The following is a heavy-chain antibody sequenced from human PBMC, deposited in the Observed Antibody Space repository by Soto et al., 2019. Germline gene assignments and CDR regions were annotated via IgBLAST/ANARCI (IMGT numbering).Heavy chain of an antibody. CDR3: ARGMGKDDTLTGAFDY. D-gene: IGHD3-9*01. CDR1: GGTFSSYA. J-gene: IGHJ4*02. Sequence: SVKVSCKASGGTFSSYAISWVRQAPGQGLEWMGGIIPIFGTANYAQKFQGRVTITADESTSTAYMELSSLRSEDTAVYYCARGMGKDDTLTGAFDYWGQGTLVTVSS. V-gene: IGHV1-69*13. CDR2: IIPIFGTA.